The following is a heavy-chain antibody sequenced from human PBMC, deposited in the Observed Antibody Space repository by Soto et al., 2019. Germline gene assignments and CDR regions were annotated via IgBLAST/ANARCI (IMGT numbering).Heavy chain of an antibody. Sequence: ESGGGLVQPGGSLRLSCAASGFSFSSYWMSWVRQAPGKGLEWVANIKQDGSEKQYVDFVKGRFTISRDNAKNSLYLQMNSLRDEDTAVYYCGRVRRSDPDDYWGQGTLVTVSS. CDR3: GRVRRSDPDDY. CDR1: GFSFSSYW. J-gene: IGHJ4*02. D-gene: IGHD2-15*01. CDR2: IKQDGSEK. V-gene: IGHV3-7*01.